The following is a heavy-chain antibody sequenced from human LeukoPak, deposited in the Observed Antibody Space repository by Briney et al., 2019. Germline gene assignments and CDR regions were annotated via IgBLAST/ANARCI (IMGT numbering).Heavy chain of an antibody. CDR2: ITGCDERT. J-gene: IGHJ4*02. CDR3: ARGAYYYDSSGYYLYFDY. V-gene: IGHV3-23*01. Sequence: RAGGSLRLSCAASGFTFSSTAMTWVRQASGKGLEWVSTITGCDERTYYADSVKGRFTISRDNSKNTLYLQMNSLRAEDTAVYYCARGAYYYDSSGYYLYFDYWGQGTLVTVSS. D-gene: IGHD3-22*01. CDR1: GFTFSSTA.